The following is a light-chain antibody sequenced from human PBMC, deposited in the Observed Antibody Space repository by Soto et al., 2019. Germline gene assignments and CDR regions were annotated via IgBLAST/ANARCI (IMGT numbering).Light chain of an antibody. CDR2: DAS. J-gene: IGKJ5*01. CDR1: QSVSIF. CDR3: QQYGSSSIT. Sequence: EIVLTQSPATLSLSPGERATLSCRASQSVSIFLAWYQQKPGQAPRLLIHDASKRATGIPARFSGSGSGTDFTLTISRLEPEDFAVYYCQQYGSSSITFGQGTRLEIK. V-gene: IGKV3-11*01.